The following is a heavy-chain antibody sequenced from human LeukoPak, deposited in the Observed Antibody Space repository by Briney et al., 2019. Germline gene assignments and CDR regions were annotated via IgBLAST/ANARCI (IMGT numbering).Heavy chain of an antibody. Sequence: GESLKISCKGSGYSFTSYWIGWVRQMPGKGLEWMGIIYPVDSDITYSPSFQGQVTISADKSISTAYLQWSSLKASDTAIYYCARGGEYTYGTFDYWAQGTLATVSS. CDR2: IYPVDSDI. J-gene: IGHJ4*02. V-gene: IGHV5-51*01. CDR3: ARGGEYTYGTFDY. CDR1: GYSFTSYW. D-gene: IGHD5-18*01.